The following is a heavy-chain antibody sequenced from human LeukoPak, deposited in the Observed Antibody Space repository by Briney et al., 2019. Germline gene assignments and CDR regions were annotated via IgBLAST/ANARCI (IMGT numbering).Heavy chain of an antibody. Sequence: ASVKVSCKASGGTFSSYAISWVRQAPGQGLEWMGWISAYNGNTNYAQKLQGRVTMTTDTSTSTAYMELRSLRSDDTAVYYCARDLGITISHAFDIWGQGTMVTVSS. CDR3: ARDLGITISHAFDI. V-gene: IGHV1-18*01. CDR2: ISAYNGNT. J-gene: IGHJ3*02. D-gene: IGHD3-9*01. CDR1: GGTFSSYA.